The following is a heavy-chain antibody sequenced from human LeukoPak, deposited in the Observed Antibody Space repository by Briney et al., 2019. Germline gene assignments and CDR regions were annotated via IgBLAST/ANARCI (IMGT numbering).Heavy chain of an antibody. CDR3: TKRGHAGAGRSPDYFDY. Sequence: GGSLRLSCAASGFTFSSYVMSWVRQAPGKGLEWVSAISASGGSTYYADSVKGRFTISRDNSKNTLYLQMNSLRAEDTAVYYCTKRGHAGAGRSPDYFDYGGQGTLVTVSS. V-gene: IGHV3-23*01. D-gene: IGHD6-19*01. CDR2: ISASGGST. J-gene: IGHJ4*02. CDR1: GFTFSSYV.